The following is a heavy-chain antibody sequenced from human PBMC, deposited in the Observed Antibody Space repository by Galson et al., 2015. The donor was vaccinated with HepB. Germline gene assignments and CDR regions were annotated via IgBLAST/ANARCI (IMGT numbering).Heavy chain of an antibody. CDR2: FDPEDGEE. CDR3: ASEIHGVAMDS. J-gene: IGHJ4*02. D-gene: IGHD3-10*01. Sequence: SVKVSCKVSGYSLTKLSIHWVRQAPGKGLEWMGHFDPEDGEEIYAQKFQGRVTLTEDTSPDTAYMKLSSLRSEDTAVYYCASEIHGVAMDSWGQGTLVTVSS. CDR1: GYSLTKLS. V-gene: IGHV1-24*01.